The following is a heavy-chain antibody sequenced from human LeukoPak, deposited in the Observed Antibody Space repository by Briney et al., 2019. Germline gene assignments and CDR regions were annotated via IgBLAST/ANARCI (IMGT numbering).Heavy chain of an antibody. CDR2: ISYDGSNK. CDR1: GFTFSSYA. CDR3: ARGDELLWFGEFQDY. V-gene: IGHV3-30-3*01. J-gene: IGHJ4*02. Sequence: GGSLRLSCAASGFTFSSYAMHWVRQAPGKGLEWVAVISYDGSNKYYADSVKGRFTISRDNSKNTLYLQMDSLRAEDTAVYYCARGDELLWFGEFQDYWGQGTLVTVSS. D-gene: IGHD3-10*01.